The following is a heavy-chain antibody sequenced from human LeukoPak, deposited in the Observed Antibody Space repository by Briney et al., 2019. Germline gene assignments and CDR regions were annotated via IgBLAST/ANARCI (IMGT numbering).Heavy chain of an antibody. Sequence: GGSLRLSCAASGFTFSSYSMNWVRQAPGKGLEWVSSISSSSSYIYYADSVKGRFTISRDNAKNSLYLQMNSLRAEDTAVCYCARDPPTYYYGSGRGAFDIWGQGTMVTVSS. D-gene: IGHD3-10*01. V-gene: IGHV3-21*01. CDR2: ISSSSSYI. CDR1: GFTFSSYS. CDR3: ARDPPTYYYGSGRGAFDI. J-gene: IGHJ3*02.